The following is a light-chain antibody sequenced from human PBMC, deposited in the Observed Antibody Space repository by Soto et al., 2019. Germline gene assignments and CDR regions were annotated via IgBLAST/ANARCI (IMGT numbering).Light chain of an antibody. J-gene: IGLJ2*01. Sequence: SYELTQPPSVSVAPGQTATMTCGGNNIGSKSVHWYQQKPGQAPVLVVYDDSGRPSGIPERFSGSNSGNTATLTLSRVEAGDEADYYCQVWDSSTDHPVVFGGGTKLTAL. CDR3: QVWDSSTDHPVV. CDR1: NIGSKS. CDR2: DDS. V-gene: IGLV3-21*02.